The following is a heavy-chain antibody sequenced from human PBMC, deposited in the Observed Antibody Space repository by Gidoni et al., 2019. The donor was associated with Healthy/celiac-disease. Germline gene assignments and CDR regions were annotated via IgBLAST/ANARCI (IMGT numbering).Heavy chain of an antibody. CDR1: GYSFTSYW. V-gene: IGHV5-51*01. Sequence: EVHLVQSGAEVKKHGDSLKISCKGSGYSFTSYWIGWVRQRPGKGLEWMGIIYPGDSDTRYSQSFQGQVTISADKSISTAYLQWSSLKASDTAMYYCARRAALDIGGGDYWGQGTLVTVSS. CDR2: IYPGDSDT. J-gene: IGHJ4*02. CDR3: ARRAALDIGGGDY. D-gene: IGHD2-2*03.